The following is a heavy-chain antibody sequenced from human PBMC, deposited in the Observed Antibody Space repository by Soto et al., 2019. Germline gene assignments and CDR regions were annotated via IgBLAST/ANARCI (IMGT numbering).Heavy chain of an antibody. J-gene: IGHJ4*02. Sequence: SETLSLTCAVYGGSFSGYYWSWIRQPPGKGLEWIGEINHSGSTNYNPSLKSRVTISVDTSKNQFSLKLSSVTAADTAVYYCARGGYDYVWGSYRNSPSYYFDYWGQGTLVTVSS. CDR1: GGSFSGYY. CDR3: ARGGYDYVWGSYRNSPSYYFDY. D-gene: IGHD3-16*02. V-gene: IGHV4-34*01. CDR2: INHSGST.